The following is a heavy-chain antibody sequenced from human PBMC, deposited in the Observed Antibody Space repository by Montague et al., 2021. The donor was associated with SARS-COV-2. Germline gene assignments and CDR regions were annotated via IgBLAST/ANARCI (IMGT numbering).Heavy chain of an antibody. Sequence: SETLSLTCTVSGGSISSAYFYWGWVRQPPGKGLEWIGTIYYDGKTYYNSSLSSRVFLSADTSNNHFSLELTSVTTSDTAVYYCARLALSYCISANCSPIGAIDYWGQGTLVTVSS. CDR3: ARLALSYCISANCSPIGAIDY. J-gene: IGHJ4*02. CDR2: IYYDGKT. V-gene: IGHV4-39*02. D-gene: IGHD2-2*01. CDR1: GGSISSAYFY.